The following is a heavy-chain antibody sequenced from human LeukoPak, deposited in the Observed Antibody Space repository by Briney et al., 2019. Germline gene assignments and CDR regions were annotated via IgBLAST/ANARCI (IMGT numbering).Heavy chain of an antibody. Sequence: PSETLSLTCSVSGVPISTCYWSWIRQSPGKGLEWIAYVYYNGDIMYNPSLKSRVTISVDTSKNQFSLKLSSVTAADTAVYYCARDGRGVTPGVPVNWGQGTLVTVSS. V-gene: IGHV4-59*01. D-gene: IGHD3-10*01. J-gene: IGHJ4*02. CDR2: VYYNGDI. CDR3: ARDGRGVTPGVPVN. CDR1: GVPISTCY.